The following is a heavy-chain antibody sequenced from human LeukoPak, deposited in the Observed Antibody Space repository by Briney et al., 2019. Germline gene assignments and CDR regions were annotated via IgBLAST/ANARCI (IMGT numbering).Heavy chain of an antibody. CDR3: ARDGPGLFNY. V-gene: IGHV3-7*05. CDR2: IKQDGREK. CDR1: GFTFNSYW. J-gene: IGHJ4*02. Sequence: PGGSLSLSCAPSGFTFNSYWMSWVGQAPGKGLEWVANIKQDGREKYYVDSVKGRFTISRDNAKNSLYLQMNSLRAEDTAVYYCARDGPGLFNYWGQGTLVTVSS. D-gene: IGHD3-16*01.